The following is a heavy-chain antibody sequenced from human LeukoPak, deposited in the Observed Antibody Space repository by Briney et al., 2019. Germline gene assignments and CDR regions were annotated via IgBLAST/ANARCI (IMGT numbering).Heavy chain of an antibody. CDR2: MYYSRSA. CDR3: SVVVTGNWFDP. D-gene: IGHD2-21*02. J-gene: IGHJ5*02. Sequence: PSETLSLTCTVSGGSISSSNYYWGWIRHPPGKGPWCMGSMYYSRSAYYTPALESRVTISVDTSKNQFSLKLSAVTAADTAVFYCSVVVTGNWFDPWGQGTLVTVSS. V-gene: IGHV4-39*01. CDR1: GGSISSSNYY.